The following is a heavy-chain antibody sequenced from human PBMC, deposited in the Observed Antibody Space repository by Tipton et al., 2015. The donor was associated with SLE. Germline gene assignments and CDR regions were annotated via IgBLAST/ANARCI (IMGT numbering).Heavy chain of an antibody. CDR3: ARLRDITGTHDAFDI. D-gene: IGHD1-20*01. CDR2: IYPGDSDS. CDR1: GYSFTSYW. V-gene: IGHV5-51*01. Sequence: QLVQSGAEVKKPGESLKISCKGSGYSFTSYWIGWVRQMPGKGLEWMGIIYPGDSDSRYSPSFQGQVTISADKSISTAYLQWSSLKASDTAMYYCARLRDITGTHDAFDIWGQGTMVTVSS. J-gene: IGHJ3*02.